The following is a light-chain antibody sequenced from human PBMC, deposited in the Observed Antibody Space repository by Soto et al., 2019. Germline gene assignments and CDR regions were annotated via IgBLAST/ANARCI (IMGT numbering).Light chain of an antibody. Sequence: DVQMTQSPSTLSASVGDRVTITCRASQSISSWLAWYQQKPGKAPKLLIYAASSLQSGVPSRFAGSGSGTHFTLTISTLQPEDVGTYFCQQSLSTPIYSFGQGTKVDIK. J-gene: IGKJ2*03. CDR2: AAS. CDR1: QSISSW. V-gene: IGKV1-39*01. CDR3: QQSLSTPIYS.